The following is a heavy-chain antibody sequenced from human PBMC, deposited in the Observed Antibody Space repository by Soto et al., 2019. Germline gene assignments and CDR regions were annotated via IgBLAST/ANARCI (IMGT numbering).Heavy chain of an antibody. CDR1: GDTFNFYS. D-gene: IGHD3-10*01. CDR2: VNPILSMS. V-gene: IGHV1-69*02. Sequence: QVQLVQSGAEVKRPGSSVKVSCKASGDTFNFYSINWVRQAPGVGLEWVGRVNPILSMSNYAHRFQGRVTMTADMSRSTAYMDRRSLRSEDTAIYYGVSSYGSGYRALDYWGQGALVTVAS. CDR3: VSSYGSGYRALDY. J-gene: IGHJ4*02.